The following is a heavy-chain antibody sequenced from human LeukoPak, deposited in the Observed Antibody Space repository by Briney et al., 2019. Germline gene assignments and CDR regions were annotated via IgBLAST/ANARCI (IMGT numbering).Heavy chain of an antibody. J-gene: IGHJ4*02. CDR1: GFTFDDYA. V-gene: IGHV3-9*01. Sequence: GGSLRLSCAASGFTFDDYAMHWVRQAPGKGLEWVSGISRNSGSIGYADSVKGRFTISRDNAKNSLYLQMNSLRAEDTALYYCAKDMTSGYSGYDLDYWGQGTLVTVSS. CDR2: ISRNSGSI. D-gene: IGHD5-12*01. CDR3: AKDMTSGYSGYDLDY.